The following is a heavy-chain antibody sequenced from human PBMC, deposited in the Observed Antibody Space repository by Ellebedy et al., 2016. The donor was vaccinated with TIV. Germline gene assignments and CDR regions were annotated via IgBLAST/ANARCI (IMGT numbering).Heavy chain of an antibody. CDR2: ISYDGSNK. CDR1: GFTFSSYA. V-gene: IGHV3-30-3*01. J-gene: IGHJ3*02. CDR3: ARANYGDYSFGAFDI. Sequence: GESLKISCAASGFTFSSYAMHWVRQAPGKGLEWVAVISYDGSNKYYADSVKGRFTISRDNSKNTLYLQMNSLRAEDTAVYYCARANYGDYSFGAFDIWGQGTMVTVSS. D-gene: IGHD4-17*01.